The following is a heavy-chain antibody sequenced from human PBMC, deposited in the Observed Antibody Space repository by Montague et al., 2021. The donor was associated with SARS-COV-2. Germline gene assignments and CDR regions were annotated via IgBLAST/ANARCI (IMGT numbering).Heavy chain of an antibody. J-gene: IGHJ4*02. D-gene: IGHD3-22*01. CDR2: IYWDDDR. CDR3: ARIGATIDYYDCKGKNPFDH. V-gene: IGHV2-5*02. Sequence: PALVKPTKTLTLTCTFSGFSLKTSGVGVGWIRQPPREALEWLALIYWDDDRRYSPSLKSRLSITKDTSRNQVALTMTKMDPMDTATYYCARIGATIDYYDCKGKNPFDHWGQGTLVTVSS. CDR1: GFSLKTSGVG.